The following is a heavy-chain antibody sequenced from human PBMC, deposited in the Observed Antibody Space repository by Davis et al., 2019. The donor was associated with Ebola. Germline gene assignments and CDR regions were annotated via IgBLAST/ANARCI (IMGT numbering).Heavy chain of an antibody. D-gene: IGHD2-15*01. J-gene: IGHJ4*02. CDR3: AKDAGVVVAEYYFDY. CDR2: ISWNSGSI. Sequence: GGSLRLSCAASGFTFDDYAMHWVRHAPGKGLEWVSGISWNSGSIGYADSVKGRFTISRDNAKNSLYLQMNSLRAEDTALYYCAKDAGVVVAEYYFDYWGQGTLVTVSS. CDR1: GFTFDDYA. V-gene: IGHV3-9*01.